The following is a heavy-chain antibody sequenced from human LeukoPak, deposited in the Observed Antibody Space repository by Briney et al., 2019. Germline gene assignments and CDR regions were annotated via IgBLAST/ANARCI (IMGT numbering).Heavy chain of an antibody. D-gene: IGHD4-23*01. CDR3: ARDSGGGNFDY. CDR1: GFTFSDYY. Sequence: PGGSLRLSCAASGFTFSDYYMNWIRQTPGKGLEWIAYISSSSGTIYYPDSVRGRFTVSRDNARNSLYLQMNSLTAEDTAVYYCARDSGGGNFDYWGQGALVTVSS. V-gene: IGHV3-11*01. CDR2: ISSSSGTI. J-gene: IGHJ4*02.